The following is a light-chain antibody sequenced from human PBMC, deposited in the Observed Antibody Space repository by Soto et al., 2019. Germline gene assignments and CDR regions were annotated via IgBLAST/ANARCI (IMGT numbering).Light chain of an antibody. CDR3: HQYGSSYT. J-gene: IGKJ2*01. V-gene: IGKV3-15*01. CDR2: GAS. CDR1: QSVTTN. Sequence: EIVMTQSPATLSVSPGERATLSCRASQSVTTNLAWYQQKAGQAPRLLIYGASTRATGIPARFSGSGSETEFTLTISSLQSEDFAVYYCHQYGSSYTFGQGTKLEIK.